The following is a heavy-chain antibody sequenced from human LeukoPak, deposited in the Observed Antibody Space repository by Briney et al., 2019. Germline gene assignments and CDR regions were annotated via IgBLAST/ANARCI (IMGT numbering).Heavy chain of an antibody. Sequence: SETLSLTCAVSGYSISSGYYWGWIRQPPGKGLEWVGSIYHSGSTYYNPSLKSRVTISVDTSQNQFSLKLSSVTAADTAVYYCARGRAITMVRGVTSTAFDPWGQGTLVTVSS. CDR2: IYHSGST. CDR1: GYSISSGYY. J-gene: IGHJ5*02. CDR3: ARGRAITMVRGVTSTAFDP. V-gene: IGHV4-38-2*01. D-gene: IGHD3-10*01.